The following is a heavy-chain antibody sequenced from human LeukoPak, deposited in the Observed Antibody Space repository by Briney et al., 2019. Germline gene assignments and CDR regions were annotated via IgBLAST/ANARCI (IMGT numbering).Heavy chain of an antibody. D-gene: IGHD3-9*01. V-gene: IGHV3-21*06. J-gene: IGHJ4*02. CDR3: ATHGYSELRYFDWSTNE. CDR2: ISSTSNYV. CDR1: GFTFSNFA. Sequence: GGSLRLSCAASGFTFSNFAMSWVRQAPGKGLEWVSSISSTSNYVYYIDSVKGRFTVSRDNAKNSLYLQMDSLRAEDTAVYYCATHGYSELRYFDWSTNEWGQGTLVTVSS.